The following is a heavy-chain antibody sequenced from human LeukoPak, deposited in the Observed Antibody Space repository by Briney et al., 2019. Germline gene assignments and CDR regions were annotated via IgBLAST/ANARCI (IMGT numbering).Heavy chain of an antibody. J-gene: IGHJ6*02. D-gene: IGHD6-19*01. CDR1: GYTLTSYY. Sequence: ASVKVSCKASGYTLTSYYMHWVRQAPGQGLEWMGIINPSGGSTSYAQKFQGRVTMTRDTSTSTVYMELSSLRSEDTAVYYCARGGYSSGWADYYYGMDVWGQGTTVTVSS. V-gene: IGHV1-46*01. CDR3: ARGGYSSGWADYYYGMDV. CDR2: INPSGGST.